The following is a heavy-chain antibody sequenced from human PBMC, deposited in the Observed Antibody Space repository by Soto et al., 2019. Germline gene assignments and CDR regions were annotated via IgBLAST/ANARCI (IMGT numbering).Heavy chain of an antibody. CDR2: ISTYNGNT. J-gene: IGHJ6*02. Sequence: LLNRYRKTAGYSISTDVSSCGIMKTRQRLEWMGRISTYNGNTNYPQSLQGRLTMTTDTSTTTAYMELRSLRSDDTAVYYCARDPFHVLMVNAPNLYGMDVWGQGTTVTVSS. CDR3: ARDPFHVLMVNAPNLYGMDV. V-gene: IGHV1-18*01. CDR1: GYSISTDV. D-gene: IGHD2-8*01.